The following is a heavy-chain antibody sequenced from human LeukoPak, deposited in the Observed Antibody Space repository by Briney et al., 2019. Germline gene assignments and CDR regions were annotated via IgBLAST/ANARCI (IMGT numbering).Heavy chain of an antibody. V-gene: IGHV4-34*01. CDR1: GGSFSGYY. CDR3: ARVSGVYSSGWYRLGDFDY. D-gene: IGHD6-19*01. CDR2: INHSGST. J-gene: IGHJ4*02. Sequence: PSETLSLTCAVYGGSFSGYYWSWIRQPPGKGLEWIGEINHSGSTNYNPSLESRVTISVDTSKNQFSLKLSSVTAADTAVYYCARVSGVYSSGWYRLGDFDYWGQGTLVTVSS.